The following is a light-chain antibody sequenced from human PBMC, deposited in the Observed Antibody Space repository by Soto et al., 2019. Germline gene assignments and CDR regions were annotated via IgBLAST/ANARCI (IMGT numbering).Light chain of an antibody. J-gene: IGKJ1*01. Sequence: AIRMTQSPSSLSASPGDRDTITCRASQGISSYLAWYQQKPGKAPKLLIYAASTLQSGVPSRFSGSVSGTDFTLTISCLQSEDFATYYCQQYYSYPLTFGQGTKVEIK. CDR1: QGISSY. V-gene: IGKV1-8*01. CDR2: AAS. CDR3: QQYYSYPLT.